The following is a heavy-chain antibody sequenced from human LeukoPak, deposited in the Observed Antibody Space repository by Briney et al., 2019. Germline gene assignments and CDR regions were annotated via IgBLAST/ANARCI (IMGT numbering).Heavy chain of an antibody. CDR3: ARDFRYSYGYPDY. V-gene: IGHV3-30-3*01. D-gene: IGHD5-18*01. J-gene: IGHJ4*02. CDR2: ISYDGSNK. Sequence: GGSLRLSCAASGFTFSSYAMHWVRQAPGKGLEGVAVISYDGSNKYYADSVKGRFTISRGNSKNTLYLQMNSLRAEDTAVYYCARDFRYSYGYPDYWGQGTLVTVSS. CDR1: GFTFSSYA.